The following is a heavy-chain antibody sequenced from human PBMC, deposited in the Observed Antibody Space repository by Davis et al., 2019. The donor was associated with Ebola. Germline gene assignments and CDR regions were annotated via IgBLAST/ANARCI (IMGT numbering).Heavy chain of an antibody. D-gene: IGHD3-3*01. V-gene: IGHV3-7*01. Sequence: GESLKISCAASGFTFDNFWMSWVRQAPGKGLEWVANIYRDGSEKYYVDSVKGRFTISRDNAKNSLYLQMNSLRAEDTAVYYCASTIFGVVTHWGQGTLVTVSS. CDR3: ASTIFGVVTH. J-gene: IGHJ4*02. CDR1: GFTFDNFW. CDR2: IYRDGSEK.